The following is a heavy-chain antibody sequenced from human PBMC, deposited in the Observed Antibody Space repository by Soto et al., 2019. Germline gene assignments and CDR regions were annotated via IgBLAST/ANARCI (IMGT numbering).Heavy chain of an antibody. J-gene: IGHJ5*02. V-gene: IGHV3-23*01. CDR3: AKSSGWYVNNWLDP. CDR2: ITGSGSAT. D-gene: IGHD6-19*01. Sequence: WSLRLSCVPSGFTFSSYAMSWVRQAPGKGLEWVSSITGSGSATYHAASVEGRFTISRDNAKNTLYLQMTSLRAEDSAIYYCAKSSGWYVNNWLDPWGQGTLVTVSS. CDR1: GFTFSSYA.